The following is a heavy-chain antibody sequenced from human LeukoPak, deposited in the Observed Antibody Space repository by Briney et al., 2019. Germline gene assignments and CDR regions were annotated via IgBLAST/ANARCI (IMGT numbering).Heavy chain of an antibody. D-gene: IGHD4-17*01. Sequence: GGSLRLSCAASGFTFRTYWMHWVRHAPGKGLMWVSRINTEGSSTSYADSVKGRFTISRDNAKNSLYLQMNSLRAEDTAVYYCARDWATVTKDYFDYWGQGTLVTVSS. J-gene: IGHJ4*02. CDR3: ARDWATVTKDYFDY. V-gene: IGHV3-74*01. CDR1: GFTFRTYW. CDR2: INTEGSST.